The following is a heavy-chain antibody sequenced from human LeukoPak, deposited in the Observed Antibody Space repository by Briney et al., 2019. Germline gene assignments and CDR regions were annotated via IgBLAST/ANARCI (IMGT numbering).Heavy chain of an antibody. Sequence: PSETLSLTCTVSGGSISGSSYYWGWIRHPPGKGLEGIGRIYFSGSTYYNPSLKSRVTISVDTSKNQFSLKLSSVTAADTAVYYCARDIVDSNLFDPWGQGTLVTVSS. CDR1: GGSISGSSYY. V-gene: IGHV4-39*07. D-gene: IGHD2-15*01. J-gene: IGHJ5*02. CDR3: ARDIVDSNLFDP. CDR2: IYFSGST.